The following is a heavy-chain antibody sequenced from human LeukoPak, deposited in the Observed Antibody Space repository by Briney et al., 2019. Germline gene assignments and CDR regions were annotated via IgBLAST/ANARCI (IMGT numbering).Heavy chain of an antibody. Sequence: SETLSLTCTVSGGSISSSSYYWGWIRQPPGKGLEWIGSIYYSGSTYYNPSLKGRVTISVDTSKNQFSLKLSSVTAADTAVYYCASSPLRYCSSTSCHALLRFDPWGQGTLVTVSS. CDR2: IYYSGST. CDR3: ASSPLRYCSSTSCHALLRFDP. CDR1: GGSISSSSYY. D-gene: IGHD2-2*01. J-gene: IGHJ5*02. V-gene: IGHV4-39*07.